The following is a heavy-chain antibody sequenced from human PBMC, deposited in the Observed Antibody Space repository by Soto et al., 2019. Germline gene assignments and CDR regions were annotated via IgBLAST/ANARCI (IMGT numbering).Heavy chain of an antibody. CDR2: MIPNSGKA. J-gene: IGHJ4*02. CDR3: ARGRSTGYSKDFDY. CDR1: GYTFTSYD. Sequence: SVNVSCKASGYTFTSYDINWVRQASGQGLEWMAGMIPNSGKANYAQKFQGRVTITTDKSTRTAYMELSSLRSEDTAVYYCARGRSTGYSKDFDYWGQGTLVTVSS. D-gene: IGHD6-13*01. V-gene: IGHV1-69*10.